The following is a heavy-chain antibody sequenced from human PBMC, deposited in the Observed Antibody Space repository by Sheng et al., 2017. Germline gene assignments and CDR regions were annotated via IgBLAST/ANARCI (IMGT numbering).Heavy chain of an antibody. J-gene: IGHJ2*01. CDR1: GFTFDDYA. Sequence: EVQLVESGGGLVQPGRSLRLSCAASGFTFDDYAMHWVRQAPGKGLEWVSGISWNSGSIGYADSVKGRFTISRDNAKNSLYLQMNSLRAEDMALYYCAKVASSSWYQWYFDLWGPVAPWSLSPQ. CDR2: ISWNSGSI. D-gene: IGHD6-13*01. V-gene: IGHV3-9*03. CDR3: AKVASSSWYQWYFDL.